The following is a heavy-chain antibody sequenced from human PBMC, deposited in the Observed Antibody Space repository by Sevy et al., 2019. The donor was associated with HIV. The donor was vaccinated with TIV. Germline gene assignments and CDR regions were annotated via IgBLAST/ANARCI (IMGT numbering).Heavy chain of an antibody. J-gene: IGHJ4*02. CDR3: TRGVGLDC. V-gene: IGHV3-7*01. CDR1: GFTFSPYW. CDR2: IRPDGSDK. D-gene: IGHD1-26*01. Sequence: GGSLRLSCAASGFTFSPYWMTWVRQAPGKGLEWVANIRPDGSDKYYVDSVKGRFTISRDNAKNSLYLQMNSLRADDTAMYYCTRGVGLDCWGQGAMVPVSS.